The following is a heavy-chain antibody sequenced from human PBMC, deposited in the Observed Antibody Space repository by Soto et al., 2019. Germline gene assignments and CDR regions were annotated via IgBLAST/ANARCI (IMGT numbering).Heavy chain of an antibody. CDR3: ARDQTVGATYYYYGMDV. Sequence: ETLSLTCTVSGGSVSSGSYYWSWIRQPPGKGLEWIGYIYYSGSTNYNPSLKSRVTISVDTSKNQFSLKLSSVTAADTAVYYCARDQTVGATYYYYGMDVWGQGTTVTVSS. J-gene: IGHJ6*02. CDR1: GGSVSSGSYY. D-gene: IGHD1-26*01. CDR2: IYYSGST. V-gene: IGHV4-61*01.